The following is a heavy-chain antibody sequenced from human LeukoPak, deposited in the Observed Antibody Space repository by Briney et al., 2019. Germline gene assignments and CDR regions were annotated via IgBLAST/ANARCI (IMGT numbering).Heavy chain of an antibody. CDR3: ASYRYGSSFAFDI. V-gene: IGHV3-66*01. CDR2: IYSGGST. CDR1: GFTVSTNY. D-gene: IGHD6-6*01. Sequence: GGSLRLSCGASGFTVSTNYMSWVRQAPGKGLEWVSIIYSGGSTYYADSVKGRFTISRDNSKNTLYLHMNSLRAEDTAVYYCASYRYGSSFAFDIWGQGTMVTVSS. J-gene: IGHJ3*02.